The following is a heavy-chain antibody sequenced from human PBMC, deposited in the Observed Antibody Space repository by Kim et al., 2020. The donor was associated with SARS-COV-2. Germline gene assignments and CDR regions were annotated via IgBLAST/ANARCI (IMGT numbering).Heavy chain of an antibody. J-gene: IGHJ4*02. CDR2: ISYDGSNK. CDR3: AKDMARPYYYDSSQIGSSGLFDY. Sequence: GGSLRLSCAASGFTFSSYGMHWVRQAPGKGLEWVAVISYDGSNKYYADSVKGRFTISRDNSKNTLYLQMNSLRAEDTAVYYCAKDMARPYYYDSSQIGSSGLFDYWGQGTLVTVSS. V-gene: IGHV3-30*18. D-gene: IGHD3-22*01. CDR1: GFTFSSYG.